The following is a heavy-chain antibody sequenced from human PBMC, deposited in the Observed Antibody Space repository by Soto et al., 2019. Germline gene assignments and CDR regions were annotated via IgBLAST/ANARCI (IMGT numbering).Heavy chain of an antibody. CDR2: ISYSGST. D-gene: IGHD3-22*01. J-gene: IGHJ4*02. CDR1: GGCISSGGYY. V-gene: IGHV4-31*03. Sequence: QVQLQESGPGLVKPSQTLSLTCTVAGGCISSGGYYWSWIRQHPGKGLEWIGYISYSGSTYYNPSLESRVTISVDTSKNQFSLKLSSVTAADTAVYYCARDALSRDSIWGQGTLVTVSS. CDR3: ARDALSRDSI.